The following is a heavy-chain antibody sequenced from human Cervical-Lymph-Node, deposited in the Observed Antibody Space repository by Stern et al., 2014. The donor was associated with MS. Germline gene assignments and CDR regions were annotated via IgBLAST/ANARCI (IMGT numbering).Heavy chain of an antibody. CDR1: RSSISTYY. Sequence: QVQLQESGPRQVKTAETLSLTCSVSRSSISTYYWSWIRQAAGTGLEWIGRVSTTGNTGYNPSLKNRVTLSVDPSKNQFSLQLKSVTAADTAMYFCARDGSWSPLDYWGQGILVTVSS. CDR2: VSTTGNT. D-gene: IGHD6-13*01. J-gene: IGHJ4*02. CDR3: ARDGSWSPLDY. V-gene: IGHV4-4*07.